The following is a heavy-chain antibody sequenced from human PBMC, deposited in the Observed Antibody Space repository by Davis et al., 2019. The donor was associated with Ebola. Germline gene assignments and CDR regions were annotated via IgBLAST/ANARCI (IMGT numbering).Heavy chain of an antibody. V-gene: IGHV4-30-4*01. CDR3: VRGWLRGGMDV. J-gene: IGHJ6*04. Sequence: PSETLSLTCTVSGGSVSNVDYYWSWIRQRPGKGLEWIGYIYYSGRAYYGPSLKSRVSISVDTSKNQFSLNLNSVTAADTALYYCVRGWLRGGMDVWGEGTTVTVSS. CDR2: IYYSGRA. D-gene: IGHD5-18*01. CDR1: GGSVSNVDYY.